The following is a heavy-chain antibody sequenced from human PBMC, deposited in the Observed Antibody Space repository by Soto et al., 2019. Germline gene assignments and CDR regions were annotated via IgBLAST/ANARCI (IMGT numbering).Heavy chain of an antibody. Sequence: GESLKISCAASGFTFSNAWMNWVRQAPGKGLEWVGRIKSKTDGGTTGYAAPVKGRFTISRDDSKNTLYLQMNSLKTEDTAVYYCTAEKPRGYSGYDLDYWGQGTLVTVSS. J-gene: IGHJ4*02. CDR1: GFTFSNAW. CDR3: TAEKPRGYSGYDLDY. CDR2: IKSKTDGGTT. V-gene: IGHV3-15*07. D-gene: IGHD5-12*01.